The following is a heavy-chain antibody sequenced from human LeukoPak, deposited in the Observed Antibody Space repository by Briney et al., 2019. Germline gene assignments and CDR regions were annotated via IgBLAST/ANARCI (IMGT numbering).Heavy chain of an antibody. CDR3: ARDMYSERGSEFDY. Sequence: SETLSLTCTVSGGSISSSSYYWGWIRQPPGKGLEWIGSIYYSGSTYYNPSLKSRVTISVDTSKNQFSLKLSSVTAADTAVYYCARDMYSERGSEFDYWGQGTLITVSS. D-gene: IGHD2-15*01. J-gene: IGHJ4*02. CDR1: GGSISSSSYY. V-gene: IGHV4-39*07. CDR2: IYYSGST.